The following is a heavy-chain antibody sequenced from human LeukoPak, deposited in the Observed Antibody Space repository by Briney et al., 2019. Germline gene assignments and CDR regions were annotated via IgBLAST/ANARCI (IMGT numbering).Heavy chain of an antibody. CDR3: ARDSGGDGNWYFDL. V-gene: IGHV3-30*04. J-gene: IGHJ2*01. CDR2: ISYDGSNK. CDR1: GFTFSRYA. D-gene: IGHD2-15*01. Sequence: GGSLRLSCAASGFTFSRYAMHWVRQAPGKGLEWVAVISYDGSNKYYADSVKGRFTISRDNSKNTLYLQMNSLRAEDTAVYYCARDSGGDGNWYFDLWGRGTLVTVSS.